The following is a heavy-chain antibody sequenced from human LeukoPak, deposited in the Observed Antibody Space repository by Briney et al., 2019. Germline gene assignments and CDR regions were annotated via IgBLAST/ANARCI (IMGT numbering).Heavy chain of an antibody. CDR2: IYYSGST. J-gene: IGHJ4*02. Sequence: SETLSLTCTVSGGSISSSSYYWGWIRQPPGKGLEWIGSIYYSGSTYYNPSLKSRVTISVDTSKNQFSLKLRSVTAADTAVYYCARLMPGYCSGGSCYDFDYWGQGTLVTVSS. CDR1: GGSISSSSYY. CDR3: ARLMPGYCSGGSCYDFDY. D-gene: IGHD2-15*01. V-gene: IGHV4-39*01.